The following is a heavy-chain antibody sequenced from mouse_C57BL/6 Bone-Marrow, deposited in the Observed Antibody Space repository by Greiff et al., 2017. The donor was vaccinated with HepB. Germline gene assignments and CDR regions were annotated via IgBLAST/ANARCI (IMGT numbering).Heavy chain of an antibody. J-gene: IGHJ3*01. Sequence: QVQLQLSGAELARPGASVKLSCKASGYTFTSYGISWVKQRTGQGLEWIGEIYPRSGNTYYNEKFKGKATLTADKSSSTAYLELRSLTSEDSAVYFCARGRTEGFAYWGQGTLVTVSA. CDR2: IYPRSGNT. V-gene: IGHV1-81*01. CDR1: GYTFTSYG. CDR3: ARGRTEGFAY. D-gene: IGHD1-1*01.